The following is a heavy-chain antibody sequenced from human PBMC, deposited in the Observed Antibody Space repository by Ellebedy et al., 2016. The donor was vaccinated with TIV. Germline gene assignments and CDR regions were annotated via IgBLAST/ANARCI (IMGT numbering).Heavy chain of an antibody. Sequence: MPSETLSLTCTVSGGSISSYYWSWIRQPPGKGLEWIGYVYYSGSTNYNPSLKSRVTISVDTSKNQFSLKLSSVTAADTAVYYCAREGVVRRNNWFDPWGQGTLVTVSS. J-gene: IGHJ5*02. V-gene: IGHV4-59*01. CDR1: GGSISSYY. CDR2: VYYSGST. CDR3: AREGVVRRNNWFDP. D-gene: IGHD3-10*01.